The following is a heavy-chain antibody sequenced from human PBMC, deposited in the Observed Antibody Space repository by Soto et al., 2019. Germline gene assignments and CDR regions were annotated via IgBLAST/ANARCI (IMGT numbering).Heavy chain of an antibody. D-gene: IGHD3-3*01. CDR3: ERCLEYDFWSGYYSRNWFDP. CDR2: ISAYNGNT. V-gene: IGHV1-18*03. CDR1: GYTFTSYG. J-gene: IGHJ5*02. Sequence: ASVKVSCKASGYTFTSYGISWVRRAPGQGLEWMGWISAYNGNTNYAQKLQGRVTMTTDTSTSSAYMELRSLRSDDMSVYYCERCLEYDFWSGYYSRNWFDPWGQRTLVTVSS.